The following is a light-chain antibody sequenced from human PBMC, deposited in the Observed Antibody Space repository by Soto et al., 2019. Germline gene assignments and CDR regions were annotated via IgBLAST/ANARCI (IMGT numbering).Light chain of an antibody. Sequence: EIVLTQSPGTLSLSPGERASLSCRASQSVSSNSLAWYQQKPGQAPRLLIFGASSRATGIPDRFSGSGSGSGTDFTLIISRLEPEDFAVYYCQQYISTPWTFGQGTMVDIK. CDR1: QSVSSNS. J-gene: IGKJ1*01. CDR3: QQYISTPWT. V-gene: IGKV3-20*01. CDR2: GAS.